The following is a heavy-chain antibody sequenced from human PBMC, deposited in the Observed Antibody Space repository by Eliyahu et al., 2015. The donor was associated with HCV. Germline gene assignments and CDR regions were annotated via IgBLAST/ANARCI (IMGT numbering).Heavy chain of an antibody. V-gene: IGHV4-30-4*01. CDR1: DGSISSSKSY. D-gene: IGHD6-13*01. CDR3: ASDTASGGYGGFDG. Sequence: QVKLQESGPGLVKPSQTLSLTCTVSDGSISSSKSYWSWLRQSPGKGLEWVGYIHYTGNTFYNPSVRGRVSISLGTARNHFSLELRFVTAADTAIYYCASDTASGGYGGFDGWGPGTMVTVSS. CDR2: IHYTGNT. J-gene: IGHJ3*01.